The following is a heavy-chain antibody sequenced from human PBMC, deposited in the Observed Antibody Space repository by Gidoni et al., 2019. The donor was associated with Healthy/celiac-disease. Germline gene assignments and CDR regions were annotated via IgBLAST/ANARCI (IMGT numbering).Heavy chain of an antibody. CDR3: ARGGVAGPSGDPVFPDV. V-gene: IGHV4-4*02. CDR1: GGSIRSSTR. Sequence: QVQLQESGPGLVKPSGTLSLTFAVSGGSIRSSTRGSWVRQPPGKGLEWIGEIYHSGSTNYNPSLKSRVTISVDKSKNQFSLKLSSVTAADTAVYYCARGGVAGPSGDPVFPDVWGKGTTVTVSS. CDR2: IYHSGST. D-gene: IGHD6-19*01. J-gene: IGHJ6*04.